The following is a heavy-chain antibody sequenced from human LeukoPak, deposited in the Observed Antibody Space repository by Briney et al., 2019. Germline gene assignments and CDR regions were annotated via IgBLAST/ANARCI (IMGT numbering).Heavy chain of an antibody. V-gene: IGHV3-9*01. CDR2: ISWNSGSI. D-gene: IGHD3-22*01. CDR1: GFTFDDYA. CDR3: AKDSGYYYFDY. J-gene: IGHJ4*02. Sequence: GRPLRLSCAASGFTFDDYAMHWVRQAPGKGLEWVSGISWNSGSIDYADSVKGRFTISRDNAKNSLYLQMNSLRAEDTALYYCAKDSGYYYFDYWGQGTLVTVSS.